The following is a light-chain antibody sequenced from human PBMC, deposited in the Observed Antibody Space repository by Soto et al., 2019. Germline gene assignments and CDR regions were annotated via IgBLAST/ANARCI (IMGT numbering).Light chain of an antibody. Sequence: DIQMTQSPSSLSSSVGDRFTITCRASQSIVTYLNWYLQKPGKAPKLLIYAASNLQSGVPSRFSGSGSGTDFTLTISSLQPEDFATYYCQQYNSYPWTFGQGTKVDIK. CDR2: AAS. CDR3: QQYNSYPWT. CDR1: QSIVTY. V-gene: IGKV1-39*01. J-gene: IGKJ1*01.